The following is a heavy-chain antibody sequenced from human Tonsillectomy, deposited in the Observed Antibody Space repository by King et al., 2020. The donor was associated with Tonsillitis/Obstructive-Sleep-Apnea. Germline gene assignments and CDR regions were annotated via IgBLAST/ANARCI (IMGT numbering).Heavy chain of an antibody. CDR3: ARGPTWTASTVCLDV. CDR1: GGSFSGFY. D-gene: IGHD3/OR15-3a*01. Sequence: VQLPQWGAGLLKPSETLSLTCAVSGGSFSGFYWTWIRQPPGRGLEWIGEISHNEGTTYNPSLKSRVTISEDTSNNQFSLTLSSVTAADTAVYYCARGPTWTASTVCLDVWGPGTTVTVSS. J-gene: IGHJ6*02. V-gene: IGHV4-34*01. CDR2: ISHNEGT.